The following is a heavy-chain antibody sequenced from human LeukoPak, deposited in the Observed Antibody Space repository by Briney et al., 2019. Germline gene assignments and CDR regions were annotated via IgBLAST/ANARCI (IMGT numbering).Heavy chain of an antibody. CDR1: GGSISSYY. J-gene: IGHJ3*02. V-gene: IGHV4-59*01. CDR3: ARAGRWEGRPHAFDI. Sequence: SETLSLTCNVSGGSISSYYWNWIRQPPGKGLEWIGYIYYSGITNYNPSLKSRVTISVDTSENQFSLKLTSVTAADTAVYHCARAGRWEGRPHAFDIWGQGTMVTASS. CDR2: IYYSGIT. D-gene: IGHD1-26*01.